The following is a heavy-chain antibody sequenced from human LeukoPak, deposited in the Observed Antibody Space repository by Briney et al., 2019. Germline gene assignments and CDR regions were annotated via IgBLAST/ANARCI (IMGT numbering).Heavy chain of an antibody. D-gene: IGHD4-17*01. J-gene: IGHJ6*02. CDR3: ARDHDYGDLTYYYYGMDV. CDR1: GYTFTGYY. Sequence: ASVNVSCKASGYTFTGYYMHWVRQAPGQGLEWMGRINPNSGGTNYAQKFQGRVTMTRDTSISTAYMELSRLRSDDTAVYYCARDHDYGDLTYYYYGMDVWGQGTTVTVSS. V-gene: IGHV1-2*06. CDR2: INPNSGGT.